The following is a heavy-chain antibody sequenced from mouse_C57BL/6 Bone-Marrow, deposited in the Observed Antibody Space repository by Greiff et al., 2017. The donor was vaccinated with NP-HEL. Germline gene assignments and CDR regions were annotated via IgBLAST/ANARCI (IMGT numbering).Heavy chain of an antibody. CDR2: IYPGGGYT. J-gene: IGHJ1*03. CDR3: ARRGGSSYGYFDV. CDR1: GYTFTNYW. D-gene: IGHD1-1*01. Sequence: QVQLQQSGAELVRPGTSVKMSCKASGYTFTNYWIGWAKQRPGHGLEWIGDIYPGGGYTNYNEKFKGKATLTADKSSSTAYMQFSSLTSEDSAIYYCARRGGSSYGYFDVWGTGTTVTVSS. V-gene: IGHV1-63*01.